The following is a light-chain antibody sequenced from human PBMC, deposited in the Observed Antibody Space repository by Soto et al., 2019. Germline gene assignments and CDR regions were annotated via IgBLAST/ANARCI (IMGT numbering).Light chain of an antibody. CDR1: QSIGNY. CDR3: QQYGSSPPT. CDR2: GAS. V-gene: IGKV3-20*01. Sequence: EVVLTQSPATLSLSPGEGATLSCRASQSIGNYLAWYQQKPGQAPRLLIYGASSRATGIPDRFSGSGSGTDFTLTISRLEPEDFAVYYCQQYGSSPPTFGQGTKVEIK. J-gene: IGKJ1*01.